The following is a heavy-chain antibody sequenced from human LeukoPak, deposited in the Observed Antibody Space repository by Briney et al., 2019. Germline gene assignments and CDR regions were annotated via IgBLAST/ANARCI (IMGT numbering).Heavy chain of an antibody. CDR2: IYRSGST. D-gene: IGHD3-9*01. CDR3: ARALRYFDWDGNWFDP. V-gene: IGHV4-30-2*01. Sequence: SETLSLTCAVSGGSISSGGYSWSWIRQPPGKGLEWIGYIYRSGSTYYNPSLKSRVTISVDRSKNQFSLKLSSVTAADTAVYYCARALRYFDWDGNWFDPWGQGTLVTVSS. CDR1: GGSISSGGYS. J-gene: IGHJ5*02.